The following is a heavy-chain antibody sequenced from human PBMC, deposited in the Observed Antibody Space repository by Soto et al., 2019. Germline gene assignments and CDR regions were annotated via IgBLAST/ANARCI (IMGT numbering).Heavy chain of an antibody. J-gene: IGHJ3*02. V-gene: IGHV1-18*01. D-gene: IGHD7-27*01. CDR2: IITYNGNT. CDR3: SNKSTGDSAFDI. Sequence: QVQLMQSGGEVKKPGASVKVSCKASGYTFTSHGINWVRQAPGQGLEWMGRIITYNGNTNYAQKLQGRVTMTSDTSTSTFYMELRSLRSDDTDLYYCSNKSTGDSAFDIWGQGTMVTVSS. CDR1: GYTFTSHG.